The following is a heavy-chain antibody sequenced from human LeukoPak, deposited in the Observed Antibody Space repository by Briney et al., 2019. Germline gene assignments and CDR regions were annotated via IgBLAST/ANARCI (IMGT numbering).Heavy chain of an antibody. CDR2: MNPNNGGT. CDR1: GYSFTSYE. V-gene: IGHV1-8*01. Sequence: ASVKVSCKASGYSFTSYEINWVRQATGQGLEWMGGMNPNNGGTDFAQRFQGRVTMTRNTSISTAYMELSSLRSEDTAVYFCARRLAPYYDFWSGAGAFDIWGQGTMVTVSS. D-gene: IGHD3-3*01. CDR3: ARRLAPYYDFWSGAGAFDI. J-gene: IGHJ3*02.